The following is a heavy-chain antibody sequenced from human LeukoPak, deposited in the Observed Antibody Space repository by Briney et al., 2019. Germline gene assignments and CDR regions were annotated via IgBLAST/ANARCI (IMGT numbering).Heavy chain of an antibody. J-gene: IGHJ6*02. CDR2: IKQDGSEK. CDR1: GFTLSSYW. Sequence: GGSLRLSCAASGFTLSSYWMSWVRQAPGKGLEWAANIKQDGSEKYYVDSVKGRFTISRDNAKNSLYLQMNSLRAEDTAVYYCARETDYYYGMDVWGQGTTVTVSS. CDR3: ARETDYYYGMDV. V-gene: IGHV3-7*01.